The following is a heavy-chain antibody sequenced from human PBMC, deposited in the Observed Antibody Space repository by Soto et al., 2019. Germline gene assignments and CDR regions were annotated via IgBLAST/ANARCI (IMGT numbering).Heavy chain of an antibody. Sequence: GGSLRLSCAASGFTFSSYSMNWVRQAPGKGLEWVSSISSSSSYIYYADSVKGRFTISRDNAKNSLYLQMNSLRAEDTAVYYCARVFEYSRTALEYWGQGTLVTVSS. D-gene: IGHD6-6*01. CDR1: GFTFSSYS. J-gene: IGHJ4*02. V-gene: IGHV3-21*01. CDR2: ISSSSSYI. CDR3: ARVFEYSRTALEY.